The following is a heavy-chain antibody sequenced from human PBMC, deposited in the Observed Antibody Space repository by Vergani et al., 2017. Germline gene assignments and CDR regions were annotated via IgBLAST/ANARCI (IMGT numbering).Heavy chain of an antibody. Sequence: QVQLQESGPGLVRPSETLSLTCTVSGGSLSGYYWNWIRQTRGEGLEWIGDVEDSGYFTYNPSLKTRVSMSSDTSNNQFSLMLSSVTVADTAVYYCARSIVSRNPPDYFDNWGQGTLVTVSS. D-gene: IGHD1-14*01. V-gene: IGHV4-59*01. CDR1: GGSLSGYY. J-gene: IGHJ4*02. CDR2: VEDSGYF. CDR3: ARSIVSRNPPDYFDN.